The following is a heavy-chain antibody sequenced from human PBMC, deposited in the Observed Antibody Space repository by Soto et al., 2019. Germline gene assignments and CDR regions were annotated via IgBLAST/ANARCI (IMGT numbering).Heavy chain of an antibody. D-gene: IGHD2-2*01. CDR2: INPGGGST. J-gene: IGHJ4*02. Sequence: QVQLVQSGAEVKKPGASVKLSCKASGYTFIRYYMNWVRQAPGQGLEWMGIINPGGGSTSYAERFQGRVTTTRDTTTSTFFMEHRGLTSDDTAIYNCAREKGMPEGAFFDHWSQGTLVTVSS. CDR3: AREKGMPEGAFFDH. V-gene: IGHV1-46*01. CDR1: GYTFIRYY.